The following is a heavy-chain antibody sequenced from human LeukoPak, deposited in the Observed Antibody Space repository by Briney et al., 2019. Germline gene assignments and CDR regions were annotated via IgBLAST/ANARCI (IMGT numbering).Heavy chain of an antibody. V-gene: IGHV5-10-1*04. CDR3: AIQRNGPGDFWY. Sequence: GESLRISCKGSGYSFTSYWISWVRQMPGKGLEWMGRIDPSDSYTNYSPSFQGQVTISADKSISTAYLQWSSLKASDTAMYYCAIQRNGPGDFWYWGQGTLVTVSS. CDR1: GYSFTSYW. CDR2: IDPSDSYT. J-gene: IGHJ4*02. D-gene: IGHD3-3*01.